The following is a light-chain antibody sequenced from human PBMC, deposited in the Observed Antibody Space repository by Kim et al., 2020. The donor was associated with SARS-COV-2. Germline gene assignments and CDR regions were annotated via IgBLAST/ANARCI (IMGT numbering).Light chain of an antibody. Sequence: SSVGDRVPSSSRASQGISNYLAWYQQKPWKVPMLLIYAAATLQSGVPSRFSGSVSGTDFTLTISSLQPEDVATYYCQKYNSAPRTFGQGTKVDIK. J-gene: IGKJ1*01. V-gene: IGKV1-27*01. CDR3: QKYNSAPRT. CDR2: AAA. CDR1: QGISNY.